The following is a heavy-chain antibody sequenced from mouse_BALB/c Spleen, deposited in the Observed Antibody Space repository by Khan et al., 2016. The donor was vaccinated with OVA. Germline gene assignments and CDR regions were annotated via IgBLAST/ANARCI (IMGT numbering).Heavy chain of an antibody. CDR2: LSNRGTTT. D-gene: IGHD2-3*01. CDR3: AIEGDDGGRAY. Sequence: EVELVESGGGLVQPGGSLKLSCATSGFTFSDYYMYWVRQTPEKRLEWVAYLSNRGTTTYYPDTVRGRFTISRDNAKNTLYLQMSRLESEDTAMYYCAIEGDDGGRAYWGQGTLVTVSA. V-gene: IGHV5-12*02. J-gene: IGHJ3*01. CDR1: GFTFSDYY.